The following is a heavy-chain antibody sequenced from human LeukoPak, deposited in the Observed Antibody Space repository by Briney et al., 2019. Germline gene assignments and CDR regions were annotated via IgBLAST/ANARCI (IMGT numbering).Heavy chain of an antibody. CDR3: ARGASSTTGCAKTGY. J-gene: IGHJ4*02. Sequence: GGSLRLSCSASGFTFSSYPIHWVRQAPGKGLEYVSNISSNGDSTYYADSVKGRFTISRDNSKHPLYLQMNSLRLDDTAVYYCARGASSTTGCAKTGYWGQGTLVTVSS. CDR1: GFTFSSYP. CDR2: ISSNGDST. D-gene: IGHD2-2*01. V-gene: IGHV3-64*04.